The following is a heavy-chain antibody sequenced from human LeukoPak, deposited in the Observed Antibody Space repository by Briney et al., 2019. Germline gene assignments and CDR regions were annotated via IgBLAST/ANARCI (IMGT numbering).Heavy chain of an antibody. D-gene: IGHD3-22*01. J-gene: IGHJ4*02. CDR2: IGVGGTT. CDR3: AKTQGYYDC. V-gene: IGHV3-23*01. Sequence: GGSLRLSCAASGFTFSSYGMNWVRQAPGQGLEWVSGIGVGGTTYYADSVKGRFTISRDTSKNTPYLQMNSLRVEDTAVYYCAKTQGYYDCWGQGTLVSVYS. CDR1: GFTFSSYG.